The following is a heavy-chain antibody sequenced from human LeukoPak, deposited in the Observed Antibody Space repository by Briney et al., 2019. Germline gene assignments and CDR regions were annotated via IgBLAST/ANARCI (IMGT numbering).Heavy chain of an antibody. CDR3: AKDLGCSGGSCYSGVDY. D-gene: IGHD2-15*01. Sequence: GGSLRLSCAASGFTFSSYGMHWVRQAPGTGLEWVAFIRYDGSNKYYADSVKGRFTISRDNSKTTLYLQMNSLRAGDTAVYYCAKDLGCSGGSCYSGVDYWGQGTLVTVSS. J-gene: IGHJ4*02. V-gene: IGHV3-30*02. CDR1: GFTFSSYG. CDR2: IRYDGSNK.